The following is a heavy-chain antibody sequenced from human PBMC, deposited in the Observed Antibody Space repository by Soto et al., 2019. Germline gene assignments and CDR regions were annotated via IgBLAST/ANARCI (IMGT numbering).Heavy chain of an antibody. CDR3: AKSRVPYYYGSGSYLDY. CDR2: ISGSGGST. D-gene: IGHD3-10*01. Sequence: GGSLRLSCAASGFTFSSYAMSWVRQAPGKGLEWVSAISGSGGSTYYAGSVKGRFTISRDNSKNTLYLQMNSLRAEDTAVYYCAKSRVPYYYGSGSYLDYWGQGTLVTVSS. V-gene: IGHV3-23*01. J-gene: IGHJ4*02. CDR1: GFTFSSYA.